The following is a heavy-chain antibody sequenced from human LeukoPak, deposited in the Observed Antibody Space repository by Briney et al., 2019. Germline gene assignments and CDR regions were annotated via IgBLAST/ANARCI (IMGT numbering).Heavy chain of an antibody. V-gene: IGHV3-9*03. J-gene: IGHJ4*02. CDR1: GFTFDDYA. CDR2: ISWNSGSI. Sequence: GGSLRLSCAASGFTFDDYAMHWVRQAPGKGLEWVSGISWNSGSIGYADSVKGRFTIFRDNAKNSLYLQMNSLRAEDMALYYCARGDRFRYSYADYWGQGTLVTVSS. CDR3: ARGDRFRYSYADY. D-gene: IGHD5-18*01.